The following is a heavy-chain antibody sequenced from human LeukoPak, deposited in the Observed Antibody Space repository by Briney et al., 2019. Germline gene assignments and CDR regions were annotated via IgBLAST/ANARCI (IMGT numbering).Heavy chain of an antibody. J-gene: IGHJ2*01. CDR3: ASIVVVTASFVDWYFDL. CDR2: IIPIFGTA. CDR1: GGTFSSYA. D-gene: IGHD2-21*02. V-gene: IGHV1-69*05. Sequence: SVKVSCKASGGTFSSYAISWVRQAPGQGLEWMGRIIPIFGTANYAQKFQGRVTITTDESTSTAYMELSSLRSEDTAVYYCASIVVVTASFVDWYFDLWGRGTLVTVSS.